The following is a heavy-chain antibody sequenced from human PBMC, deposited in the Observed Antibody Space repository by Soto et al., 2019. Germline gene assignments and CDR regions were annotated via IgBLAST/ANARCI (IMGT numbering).Heavy chain of an antibody. CDR3: ARHGQLYLFDQ. J-gene: IGHJ5*02. CDR1: GYSFPSYW. Sequence: GESLKISCQGSGYSFPSYWISWVRQMPGKGLQWIGRIDPSYSYITYSPSFEGHVNISIDKSINTAYLQWSSLKASDTSIFYCARHGQLYLFDQWGQGTLVTVSS. CDR2: IDPSYSYI. V-gene: IGHV5-10-1*01. D-gene: IGHD6-6*01.